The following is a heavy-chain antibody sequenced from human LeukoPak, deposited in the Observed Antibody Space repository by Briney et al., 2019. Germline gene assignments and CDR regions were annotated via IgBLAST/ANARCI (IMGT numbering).Heavy chain of an antibody. D-gene: IGHD2-15*01. V-gene: IGHV3-7*01. CDR1: GFTFSSYW. CDR2: IKQDGSEK. CDR3: ARDPPDIVVVVADDPYYFDY. Sequence: GGSLRLSCAASGFTFSSYWMSWVRQAPGKGLEWVANIKQDGSEKYYVDSVKGRFTISRDNAKNSLYLQMNSLRAEDTAVYYCARDPPDIVVVVADDPYYFDYWGQGTLVTVSS. J-gene: IGHJ4*02.